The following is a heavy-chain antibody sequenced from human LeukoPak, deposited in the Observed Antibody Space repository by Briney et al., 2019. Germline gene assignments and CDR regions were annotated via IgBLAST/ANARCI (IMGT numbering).Heavy chain of an antibody. V-gene: IGHV3-13*04. D-gene: IGHD3-10*01. Sequence: GGSLRLSCAASGFTFSSYDMHWVRQATGKGLEWVSAIGTAGDTYYPGSVKGRFTISRENAKNSLYLQMNSLRAGDTAAYYCARGGGGTTYYYGSGSYYYDYWGQGTLVTVSS. CDR2: IGTAGDT. J-gene: IGHJ4*02. CDR3: ARGGGGTTYYYGSGSYYYDY. CDR1: GFTFSSYD.